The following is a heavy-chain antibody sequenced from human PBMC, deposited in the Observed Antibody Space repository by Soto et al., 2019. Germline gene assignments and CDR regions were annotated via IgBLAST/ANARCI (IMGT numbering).Heavy chain of an antibody. V-gene: IGHV4-34*01. CDR1: GGSFSGYS. J-gene: IGHJ4*02. CDR2: INHSGST. CDR3: ARDKITGLFDY. D-gene: IGHD2-8*02. Sequence: SETLSLTCAVDGGSFSGYSGTWIRQPPGTGLEWIGEINHSGSTNYNPSLKSRVTISVDTSKNQFSLKLTSVTAADTAVYYCARDKITGLFDYWGQGTLVTVSS.